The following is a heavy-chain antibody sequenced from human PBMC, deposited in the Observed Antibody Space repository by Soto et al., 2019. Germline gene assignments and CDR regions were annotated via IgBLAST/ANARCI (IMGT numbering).Heavy chain of an antibody. CDR3: ARHKSESPTVTTFDY. J-gene: IGHJ4*02. Sequence: SETLSLTCTVSGGSISSSSYYWGWIRQPPGKGLEWIGSIYYSGSTYYNPSLKSRVTISVDTSKNQFSLKLSSVTAADTAVYYCARHKSESPTVTTFDYWGQGTLVTVSS. CDR1: GGSISSSSYY. V-gene: IGHV4-39*01. D-gene: IGHD4-17*01. CDR2: IYYSGST.